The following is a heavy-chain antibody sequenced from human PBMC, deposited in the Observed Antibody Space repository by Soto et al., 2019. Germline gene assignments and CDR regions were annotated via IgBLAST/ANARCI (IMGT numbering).Heavy chain of an antibody. CDR1: AFTSSNYA. Sequence: GGSLRLSCVDSAFTSSNYAMHWVRQVPGKGLEWVSGIYWDSGRTDYADSVKGRFTTSRDNAKHSLYLQMDSLTIEDTALYHCIKDVAPGGADVWGQGTTVTVS. D-gene: IGHD3-10*01. J-gene: IGHJ6*02. CDR2: IYWDSGRT. CDR3: IKDVAPGGADV. V-gene: IGHV3-9*02.